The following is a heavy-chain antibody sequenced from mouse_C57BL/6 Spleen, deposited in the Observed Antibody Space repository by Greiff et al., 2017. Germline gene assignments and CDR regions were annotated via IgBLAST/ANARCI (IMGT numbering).Heavy chain of an antibody. CDR3: ARKGGLKGFFDY. CDR2: IDPSDSYT. Sequence: VKLQQPGAELVMPGASVKLSCKASGYTFTSYWMHWVKQRPGQGLEWIGEIDPSDSYTNYNQKFKGKSTLTVDKSSSTAYMQLSSLTSEDSAVYYCARKGGLKGFFDYWGQGTTLTVSS. D-gene: IGHD1-3*01. J-gene: IGHJ2*01. V-gene: IGHV1-69*01. CDR1: GYTFTSYW.